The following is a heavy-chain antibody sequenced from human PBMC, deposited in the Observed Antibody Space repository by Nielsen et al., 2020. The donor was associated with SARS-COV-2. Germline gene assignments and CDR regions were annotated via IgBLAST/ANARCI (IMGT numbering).Heavy chain of an antibody. CDR1: GYTFTGYG. CDR2: ISAYNGNT. CDR3: ARSLEVVPAAPDYYYYMDV. D-gene: IGHD2-2*01. J-gene: IGHJ6*03. V-gene: IGHV1-18*04. Sequence: ASVKVSCKASGYTFTGYGISWVRQAPGQGLEWMGWISAYNGNTNYAQKLQGRVTMTTDTSTSTAYMELRSLRSDDTAVYYCARSLEVVPAAPDYYYYMDVWGKGTTVTVSS.